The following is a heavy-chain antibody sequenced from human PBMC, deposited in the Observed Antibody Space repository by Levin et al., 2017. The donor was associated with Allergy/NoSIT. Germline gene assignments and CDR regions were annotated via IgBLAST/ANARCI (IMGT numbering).Heavy chain of an antibody. Sequence: GGSLRLSCAASGFTFDDYAMHWVRQAPGKGLEWVSGISWNSGSIGYADSVKGRFTISRDNAKNSLYLQMNSLRAEDTALYYCAKGTSEIWGQGTMVTVSS. CDR3: AKGTSEI. CDR1: GFTFDDYA. CDR2: ISWNSGSI. V-gene: IGHV3-9*01. D-gene: IGHD1-14*01. J-gene: IGHJ3*02.